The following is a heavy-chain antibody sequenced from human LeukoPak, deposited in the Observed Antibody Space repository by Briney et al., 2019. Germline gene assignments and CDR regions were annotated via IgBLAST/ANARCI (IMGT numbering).Heavy chain of an antibody. V-gene: IGHV3-7*02. CDR2: IKEDGSEK. Sequence: PGGSLRLSCAASGFSFSSYWMSWVRQAPGKGLEWVAHIKEDGSEKYYVDSVKDRFTISRDNAKISLYLQMNSLRAEDTAVYYCAVKWGSYFDYWGQGTLVTVSS. J-gene: IGHJ4*02. CDR1: GFSFSSYW. CDR3: AVKWGSYFDY. D-gene: IGHD3-16*01.